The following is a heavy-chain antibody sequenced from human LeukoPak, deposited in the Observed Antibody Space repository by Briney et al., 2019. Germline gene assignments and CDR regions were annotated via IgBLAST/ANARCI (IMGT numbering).Heavy chain of an antibody. CDR3: ARDLLSPDCGRDCYSDDY. J-gene: IGHJ4*02. V-gene: IGHV3-30*04. Sequence: GRSLRLSCAASGFTFSSYAMHWVRQAPGKGLEWVAVISYDGSNKYYADSVKGRFTISRDNSKNTLYLQMNSLRAEDTAVYYCARDLLSPDCGRDCYSDDYWGQGTLVTVSS. CDR2: ISYDGSNK. D-gene: IGHD2-21*02. CDR1: GFTFSSYA.